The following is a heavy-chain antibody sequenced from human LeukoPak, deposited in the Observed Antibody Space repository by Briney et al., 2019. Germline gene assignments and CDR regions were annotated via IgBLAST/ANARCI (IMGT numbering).Heavy chain of an antibody. D-gene: IGHD2-15*01. V-gene: IGHV3-74*01. J-gene: IGHJ4*02. Sequence: GGSLSLSCAASGFTFSSYWMHWVRQAPGKGVVWVSCINSDGSSTIYGDSVEGRFTISRDNAKNTLYLQMNSLRAEDTAVYYCARGPRYCSGGSCYCFYWGQGTLVTVSS. CDR2: INSDGSST. CDR3: ARGPRYCSGGSCYCFY. CDR1: GFTFSSYW.